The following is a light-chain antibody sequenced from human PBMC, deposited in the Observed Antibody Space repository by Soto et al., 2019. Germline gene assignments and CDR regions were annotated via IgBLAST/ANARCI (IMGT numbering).Light chain of an antibody. Sequence: QSALTQPRSVSGSPGQSVTISCTGTNSDVGAYNYVSWYQQHPGKAPKVMIYDVTERPSGVPDRFSGSKSGNTASLTISGLQAEDEADYSCCSYAGSPRYVLGTGTKLTVL. J-gene: IGLJ1*01. CDR1: NSDVGAYNY. V-gene: IGLV2-11*01. CDR3: CSYAGSPRYV. CDR2: DVT.